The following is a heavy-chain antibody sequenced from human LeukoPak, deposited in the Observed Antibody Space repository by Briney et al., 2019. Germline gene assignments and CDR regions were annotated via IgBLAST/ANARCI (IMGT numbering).Heavy chain of an antibody. D-gene: IGHD2-21*02. J-gene: IGHJ3*02. CDR2: IKQDGSEK. CDR3: AREVVVTAIDAFDI. Sequence: TSETLSLTCAVYGGSFSGYYWSWVRQAPGKGLEWVANIKQDGSEKYYVDSVKGRFTISRDNAKNSLYLQMNSLRAGDTAVYYCAREVVVTAIDAFDIWGQGTMVTVSS. CDR1: GGSFSGYY. V-gene: IGHV3-7*01.